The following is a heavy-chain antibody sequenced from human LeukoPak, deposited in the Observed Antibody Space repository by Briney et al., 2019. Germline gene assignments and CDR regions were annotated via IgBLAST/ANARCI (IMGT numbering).Heavy chain of an antibody. CDR3: ARVGAKAGIDY. CDR2: ISDIGSI. D-gene: IGHD1-26*01. V-gene: IGHV4-59*12. J-gene: IGHJ4*02. CDR1: GGSISSYY. Sequence: SETLSLTCTVSGGSISSYYWSWIRQPPGKGLEWIAYISDIGSINYNPSPKSRVTISLDTSKNQFSLKLSSVTAADTAVYYCARVGAKAGIDYWGQGTLVTVSS.